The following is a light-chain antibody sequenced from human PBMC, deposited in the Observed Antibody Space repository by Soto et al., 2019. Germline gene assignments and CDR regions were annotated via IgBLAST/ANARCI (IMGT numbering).Light chain of an antibody. CDR1: SSDVGSYNL. CDR2: EGS. CDR3: CSYKV. J-gene: IGLJ2*01. Sequence: QAVVTQPASVSGSPGQSITISCTGSSSDVGSYNLVSWYQQHPGKAPKLMIYEGSKRPLGVSNRFSGSTSGNTASLTISGLQAEDEADYYCCSYKVFGGGTKLTV. V-gene: IGLV2-23*01.